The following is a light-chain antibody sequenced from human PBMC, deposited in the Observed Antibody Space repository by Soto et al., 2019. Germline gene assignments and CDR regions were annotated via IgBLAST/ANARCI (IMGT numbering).Light chain of an antibody. CDR2: TTS. CDR3: QQSYSTPIT. J-gene: IGKJ5*01. Sequence: DTQMTQSPSSLSASVGDRVTITCRASQSISNYLNWYQQRPGKAPRLLIYTTSTLQGGVPSRFSGSGSGTDFTLTISSLQPEDFATYYCQQSYSTPITFGQGTRLEIK. V-gene: IGKV1-39*01. CDR1: QSISNY.